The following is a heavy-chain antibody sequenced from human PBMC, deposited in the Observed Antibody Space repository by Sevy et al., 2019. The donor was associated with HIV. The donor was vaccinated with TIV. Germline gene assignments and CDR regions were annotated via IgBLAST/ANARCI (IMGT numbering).Heavy chain of an antibody. CDR3: ARSNPDGYNYSYYYGMYV. Sequence: SVKVSCKASGDTFGNYAIAWVRQAPGQGLEWMGGIIPVFGSANSAQKFQDRVTITADVSTSTAYMELRSLTSEDTAVYYCARSNPDGYNYSYYYGMYVWGQGTTVTVSS. D-gene: IGHD5-12*01. CDR2: IIPVFGSA. CDR1: GDTFGNYA. V-gene: IGHV1-69*13. J-gene: IGHJ6*02.